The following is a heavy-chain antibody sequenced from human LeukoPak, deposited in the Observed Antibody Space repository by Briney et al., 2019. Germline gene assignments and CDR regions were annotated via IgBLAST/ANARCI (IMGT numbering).Heavy chain of an antibody. CDR1: GGSITSSGYF. J-gene: IGHJ4*02. CDR3: ARGLESSYFESDGYYNV. V-gene: IGHV4-39*07. Sequence: PSETLSLTCTVSGGSITSSGYFWAWIRQSPGKGLQWIGSFYYSANTYYNPSLKSRLTISVDMSKNQFSLDLSSVTAADTAVYYCARGLESSYFESDGYYNVWGQGTLVTVSS. CDR2: FYYSANT. D-gene: IGHD3-22*01.